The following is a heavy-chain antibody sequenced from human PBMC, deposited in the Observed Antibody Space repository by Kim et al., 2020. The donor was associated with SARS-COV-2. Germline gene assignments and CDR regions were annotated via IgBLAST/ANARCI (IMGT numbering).Heavy chain of an antibody. CDR1: GYTFSSYA. J-gene: IGHJ5*02. D-gene: IGHD3-16*02. CDR2: IIPIHGIA. Sequence: SVKVSCKASGYTFSSYAISWVRQAPGQGLEWMGRIIPIHGIANYAQKFQGRVTITTDKSTSTAYMELSSLRSEDTAVYYCARWDELGAYVWGSDRPFSWFVAWGQGGPVAVAS. V-gene: IGHV1-69*04. CDR3: ARWDELGAYVWGSDRPFSWFVA.